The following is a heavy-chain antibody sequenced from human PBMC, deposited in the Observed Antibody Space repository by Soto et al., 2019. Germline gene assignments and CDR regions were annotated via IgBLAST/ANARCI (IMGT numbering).Heavy chain of an antibody. CDR3: AREGAYGSDKRFDY. Sequence: GGSLRLSCAASEFTFSSYSMNWVRQAPGKGLEWVSYISSSSSTIYYADSVKGRFTISRDNAKNSLYLQMNSLRAEDTAVYYCAREGAYGSDKRFDYWGQGTLVTVSS. D-gene: IGHD3-10*01. J-gene: IGHJ4*02. CDR2: ISSSSSTI. CDR1: EFTFSSYS. V-gene: IGHV3-48*01.